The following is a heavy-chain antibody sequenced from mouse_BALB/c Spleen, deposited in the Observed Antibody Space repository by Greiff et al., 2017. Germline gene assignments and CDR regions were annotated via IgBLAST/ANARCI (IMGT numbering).Heavy chain of an antibody. CDR1: GYSITSDYA. D-gene: IGHD2-1*01. CDR3: ARGSYGNYLDY. V-gene: IGHV3-2*02. J-gene: IGHJ4*01. CDR2: ISYSGST. Sequence: EVQLQQSGPGLVKPSQSLSLTCTVTGYSITSDYAWNWIRQFPGNKLEWMGYISYSGSTSYNPSLKSRISITRDTSKNQFFLQLNSVTTEDTATYYCARGSYGNYLDYWGQGTSVTVSS.